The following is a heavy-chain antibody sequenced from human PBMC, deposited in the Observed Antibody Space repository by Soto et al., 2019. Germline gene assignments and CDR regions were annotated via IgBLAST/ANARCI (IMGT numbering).Heavy chain of an antibody. Sequence: PSETLSLTCAVSGYSISSGYYWGWIRQPPGKGLEWIGSIYHSGSTYYNPSLKSRVTISVDTSKNQFSLKLSSVTAADTAVYYCARAPYFYGEYYYYYYGMDVWGQGTTVTVSS. CDR2: IYHSGST. J-gene: IGHJ6*02. V-gene: IGHV4-38-2*01. CDR3: ARAPYFYGEYYYYYYGMDV. CDR1: GYSISSGYY. D-gene: IGHD3-22*01.